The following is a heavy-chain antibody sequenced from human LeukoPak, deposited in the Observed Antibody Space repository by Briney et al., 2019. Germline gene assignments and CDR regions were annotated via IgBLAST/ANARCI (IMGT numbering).Heavy chain of an antibody. Sequence: GESLKISCKGSGYSFTSYWIGWGRQMPGKGLEWMGIIYPGDSDTRYSPSFQGKVTIEADKSISTAYLQWSSLKASDTAMYSCARHHRPLYSSSYYFDYWGQGTLVTVSS. CDR3: ARHHRPLYSSSYYFDY. J-gene: IGHJ4*02. CDR1: GYSFTSYW. CDR2: IYPGDSDT. V-gene: IGHV5-51*01. D-gene: IGHD6-6*01.